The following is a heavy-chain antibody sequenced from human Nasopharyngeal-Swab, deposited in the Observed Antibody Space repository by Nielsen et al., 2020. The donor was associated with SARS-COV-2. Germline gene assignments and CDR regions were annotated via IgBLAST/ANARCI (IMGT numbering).Heavy chain of an antibody. Sequence: GGSLRLSCSASGFTFNSYAMHWVRQAPGRGLEYVSAISTNGDNTYYADSVRGRFTISRDNSDNTLYLQMRSLRAEDTAVYYCVKGLRGGDYWGQGTLVSVSS. CDR3: VKGLRGGDY. CDR2: ISTNGDNT. J-gene: IGHJ4*02. V-gene: IGHV3-64D*08. CDR1: GFTFNSYA. D-gene: IGHD3-10*01.